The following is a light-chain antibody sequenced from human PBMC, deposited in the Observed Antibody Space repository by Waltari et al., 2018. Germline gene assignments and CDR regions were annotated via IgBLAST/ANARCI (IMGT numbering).Light chain of an antibody. CDR3: AAWDDSLSAWV. Sequence: QSVVTQPPSASGTPGQRVTISCSGSSSNIGINYVYWYQQFPGTAPKLLIYRNHQRPSGVPDRVSGSKSGTTASLAISGLRSEDEADYYCAAWDDSLSAWVFGGGTKLTVL. V-gene: IGLV1-47*01. J-gene: IGLJ3*02. CDR1: SSNIGINY. CDR2: RNH.